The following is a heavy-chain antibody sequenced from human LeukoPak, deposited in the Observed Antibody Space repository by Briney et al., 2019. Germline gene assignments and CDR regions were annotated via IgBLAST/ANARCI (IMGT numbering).Heavy chain of an antibody. D-gene: IGHD6-19*01. V-gene: IGHV3-23*01. J-gene: IGHJ3*02. Sequence: PGGSLRLSCAASGFTFSSYAMSWVRQAPGKGLEWVSSISGSGGSTYYSDSVKGRFTISKDNSKNTLYLQLNSLRAEDTAVYYCAKDRSSGWYDAFDIWGQGTMVIVSS. CDR3: AKDRSSGWYDAFDI. CDR1: GFTFSSYA. CDR2: ISGSGGST.